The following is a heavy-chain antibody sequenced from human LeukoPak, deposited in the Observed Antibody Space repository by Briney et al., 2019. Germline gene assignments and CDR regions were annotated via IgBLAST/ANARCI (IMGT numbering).Heavy chain of an antibody. CDR2: INPNSGGT. D-gene: IGHD2-2*01. J-gene: IGHJ6*02. CDR3: TRDFDNPENSCPSTSCIDV. Sequence: GASVKVSCKASGYTFTGYYMHWVRQAPGQGLEWMGWINPNSGGTNYAQKFQGRLTMTTDTSTSTAYMELRSLRSDDTAVYYCTRDFDNPENSCPSTSCIDVRGQGTTVTVSS. CDR1: GYTFTGYY. V-gene: IGHV1-2*02.